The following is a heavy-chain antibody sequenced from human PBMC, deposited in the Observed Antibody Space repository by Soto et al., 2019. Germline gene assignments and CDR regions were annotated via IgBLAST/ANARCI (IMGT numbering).Heavy chain of an antibody. V-gene: IGHV4-30-2*01. J-gene: IGHJ3*02. CDR3: ARTPDI. CDR1: GGSISSGGYS. Sequence: SETLSLTCALSGGSISSGGYSWSWIRHPPGKGLEWIGYIYHSGSTYYNPSLKSRVTISVDRSKNQFSLKLSSVTAADTAVYYCARTPDIWGQGTMVT. CDR2: IYHSGST.